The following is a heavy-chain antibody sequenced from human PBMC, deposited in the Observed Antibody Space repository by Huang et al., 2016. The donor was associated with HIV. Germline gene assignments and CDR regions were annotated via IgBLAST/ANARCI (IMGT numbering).Heavy chain of an antibody. CDR1: GFTFSCYY. J-gene: IGHJ4*02. D-gene: IGHD4-4*01. V-gene: IGHV3-11*04. CDR2: ISSRGTNV. CDR3: ARHYNNYIDYFDY. Sequence: QVQLVESGGGLVKPGKSLRLSCELSGFTFSCYYMSWICQVPGRGVEWVSEISSRGTNVTYAESVKGRFTISRDNTKNSLYLQMNSLRAEDTAVYYCARHYNNYIDYFDYGGQGTLVTVSS.